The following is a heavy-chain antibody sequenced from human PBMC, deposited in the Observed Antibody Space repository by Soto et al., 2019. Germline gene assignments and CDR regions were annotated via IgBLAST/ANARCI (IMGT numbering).Heavy chain of an antibody. CDR1: GDSVSSNSAA. V-gene: IGHV6-1*01. CDR2: TYYRSKWYN. D-gene: IGHD5-12*01. J-gene: IGHJ6*03. CDR3: ARDLDSGYDEYYYYMDV. Sequence: PSQTLSLTCAISGDSVSSNSAAWNWIRQSPSRGLEWLGRTYYRSKWYNDYAVSVKSRITINPDTSKNQFSLQLNSVTPEDTAVYYCARDLDSGYDEYYYYMDVWGKGTTVTVSS.